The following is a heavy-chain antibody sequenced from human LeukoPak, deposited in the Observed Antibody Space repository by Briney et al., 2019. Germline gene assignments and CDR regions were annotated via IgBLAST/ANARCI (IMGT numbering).Heavy chain of an antibody. D-gene: IGHD6-13*01. CDR1: GFTFSDYY. CDR3: ARYLGSSWYSNTLNWFDP. CDR2: ISSSGSTI. J-gene: IGHJ5*02. Sequence: KPGGSLRLSCAASGFTFSDYYMSWIRQAPGKGLEWVSYISSSGSTIYYADSVKGRFTIFRDNAKNSLYLQMNSLRAEDTAVYYCARYLGSSWYSNTLNWFDPWGQGTLVTVSS. V-gene: IGHV3-11*01.